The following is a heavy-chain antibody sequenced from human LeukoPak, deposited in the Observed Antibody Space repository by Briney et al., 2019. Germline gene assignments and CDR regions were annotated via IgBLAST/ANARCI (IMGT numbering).Heavy chain of an antibody. CDR2: IYTGGST. J-gene: IGHJ4*02. CDR1: GGSISSGSYY. Sequence: SQTLSLTCTVSGGSISSGSYYWSWIRQPAGKGLEWIGRIYTGGSTNYNPSLKSRVTISVDTSKNQFSLKLSSVTAADTAVYYCQLKTRGGSGDFDYWGQGTLVTVSS. D-gene: IGHD3-10*01. V-gene: IGHV4-61*02. CDR3: QLKTRGGSGDFDY.